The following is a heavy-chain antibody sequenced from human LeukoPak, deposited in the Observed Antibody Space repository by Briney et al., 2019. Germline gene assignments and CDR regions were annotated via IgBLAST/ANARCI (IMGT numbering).Heavy chain of an antibody. Sequence: HPGGSLRLSCAGSGFTFGGYGMHWFRQTPGKGLEWVAVIAYDGSRAFHADSVKGRFTISRDNSKNTMSVQMDDLRAEDTAVYYCMRYNNDHFDYWGQGTLVTVPS. D-gene: IGHD1-14*01. V-gene: IGHV3-33*01. J-gene: IGHJ4*02. CDR2: IAYDGSRA. CDR3: MRYNNDHFDY. CDR1: GFTFGGYG.